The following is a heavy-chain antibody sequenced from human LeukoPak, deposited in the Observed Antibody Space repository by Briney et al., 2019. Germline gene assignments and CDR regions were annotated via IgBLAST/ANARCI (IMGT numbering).Heavy chain of an antibody. CDR3: ARVLHYYDRSGYYSGLFDI. Sequence: KPSETLSLTCTVSGGSISSYYWSWIRQHPGKGLEWMGYIYYSGSTYYSPSLKSRVIISIDTSKNQFSLKLSSVTAADTAVYYCARVLHYYDRSGYYSGLFDIWGQGTMVTVSS. V-gene: IGHV4-59*06. D-gene: IGHD3-22*01. CDR2: IYYSGST. CDR1: GGSISSYY. J-gene: IGHJ3*02.